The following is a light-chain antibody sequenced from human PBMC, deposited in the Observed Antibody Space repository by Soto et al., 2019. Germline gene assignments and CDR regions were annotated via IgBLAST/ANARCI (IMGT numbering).Light chain of an antibody. J-gene: IGKJ1*01. V-gene: IGKV1-39*01. CDR2: AAS. CDR3: QHSYSTWT. CDR1: QSISSY. Sequence: DIQMTQSPSSLSASVGDRVTITCRASQSISSYLNWYQQKPGKAPKLLIYAASSLQSGVPSRFSGSGSGTDLTLTISSLQNEDFATYYCQHSYSTWTFGQGTKVDIQ.